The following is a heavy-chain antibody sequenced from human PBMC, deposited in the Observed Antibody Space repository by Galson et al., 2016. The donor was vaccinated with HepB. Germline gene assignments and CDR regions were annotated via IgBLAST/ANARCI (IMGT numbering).Heavy chain of an antibody. Sequence: TLSLTCAVSGDSLSSGGHSWNWIRQAPGKGLEWIGYIYHTGSTNYNPSLRSRVTLSVDRSKNQFSLKLGSVTAADTAVYYCVRGGVGNYYYYMDIWGKGTTVTVSS. J-gene: IGHJ6*03. D-gene: IGHD3-3*01. CDR2: IYHTGST. V-gene: IGHV4-30-2*01. CDR3: VRGGVGNYYYYMDI. CDR1: GDSLSSGGHS.